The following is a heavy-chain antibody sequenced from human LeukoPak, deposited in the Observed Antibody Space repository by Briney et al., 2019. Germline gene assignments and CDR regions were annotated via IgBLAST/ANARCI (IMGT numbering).Heavy chain of an antibody. CDR1: GFTFSNYA. CDR3: AKDTAVVTPRCFDY. Sequence: TGGSLRLSCAASGFTFSNYAMNWVRQAPGKGLEWVSHISGCGGTTYYADSVKGRFTISRDNSKNTLYLQMNSLRAEDTAVYYCAKDTAVVTPRCFDYWGQGALVTVSS. D-gene: IGHD2-15*01. V-gene: IGHV3-23*01. J-gene: IGHJ4*02. CDR2: ISGCGGTT.